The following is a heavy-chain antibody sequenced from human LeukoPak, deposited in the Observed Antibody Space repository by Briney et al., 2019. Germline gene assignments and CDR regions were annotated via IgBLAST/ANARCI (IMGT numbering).Heavy chain of an antibody. CDR2: MNPNSGNT. Sequence: GASVKVSCKASGYTFTSYDINWVRQATGQGLEWMGWMNPNSGNTGYAQKFQGRVTITRNTSISTAYMELSSLRSEDTAVYYCARGRRGSYRIYYFDYWGQGTLVTVSS. CDR3: ARGRRGSYRIYYFDY. J-gene: IGHJ4*02. V-gene: IGHV1-8*03. CDR1: GYTFTSYD. D-gene: IGHD3-16*02.